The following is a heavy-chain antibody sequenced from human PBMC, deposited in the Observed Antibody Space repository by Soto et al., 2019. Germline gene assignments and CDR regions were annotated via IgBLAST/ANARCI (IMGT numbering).Heavy chain of an antibody. Sequence: QVQLQESGPGLVKPSETLSLTCTVSGGSISSYYWSWIRQPPGKGLEWIGYIYYSGSTNYNPSLKSRVTISVDTSKNQFSLKLSSVTAADTAVYYCAGSDFWSGYLHWGQGTLVTVSS. CDR3: AGSDFWSGYLH. CDR1: GGSISSYY. CDR2: IYYSGST. J-gene: IGHJ4*02. D-gene: IGHD3-3*01. V-gene: IGHV4-59*01.